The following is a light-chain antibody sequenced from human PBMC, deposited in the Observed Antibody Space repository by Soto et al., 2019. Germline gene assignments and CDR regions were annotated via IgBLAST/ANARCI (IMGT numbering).Light chain of an antibody. J-gene: IGKJ4*01. CDR3: QQANSFPLT. V-gene: IGKV1-12*01. CDR1: QDISSW. Sequence: DIQMTQSPSFVSASVGDRVTITCRASQDISSWLVWYQQKPGKATKLLIHATSGLQSGVPSRFSGSGSGTDFTLTISNLQSEDFATYYCQQANSFPLTFGGGTKVDIK. CDR2: ATS.